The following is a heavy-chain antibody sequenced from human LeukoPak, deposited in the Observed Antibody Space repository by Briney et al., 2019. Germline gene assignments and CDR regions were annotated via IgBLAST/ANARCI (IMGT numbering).Heavy chain of an antibody. V-gene: IGHV1-69*05. CDR3: AREVYDSSGYHAVEYFQH. J-gene: IGHJ1*01. Sequence: SVKVSCKASGGTFSSYAISWVRQAPGQGLEWMGRIIPIFCTANYAQKFQGRVTITTDESTSTAYMELSSLRSEDTAVYYCAREVYDSSGYHAVEYFQHWGQGTLVTVSS. CDR2: IIPIFCTA. D-gene: IGHD3-22*01. CDR1: GGTFSSYA.